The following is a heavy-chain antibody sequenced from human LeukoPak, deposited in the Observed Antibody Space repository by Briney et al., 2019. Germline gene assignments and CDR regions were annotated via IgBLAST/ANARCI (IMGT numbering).Heavy chain of an antibody. D-gene: IGHD2-15*01. CDR1: GFTFSSYS. Sequence: PGGSLRLSCAASGFTFSSYSMNWVRQAPGKGLEWVSSISSSSSYIYYVDSVKGRFTISRDNAKNSLYLQMNSLRAEDTAVYYCARVSATYFDYWGQGTLVTVSS. V-gene: IGHV3-21*01. CDR3: ARVSATYFDY. CDR2: ISSSSSYI. J-gene: IGHJ4*02.